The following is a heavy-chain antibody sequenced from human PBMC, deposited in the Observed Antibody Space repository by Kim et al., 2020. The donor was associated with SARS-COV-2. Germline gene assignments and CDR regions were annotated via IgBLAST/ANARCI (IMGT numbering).Heavy chain of an antibody. D-gene: IGHD6-19*01. CDR2: IKQDGSEK. CDR1: GFTFSSYW. CDR3: AREIAVAGSPPLAFDY. V-gene: IGHV3-7*01. Sequence: GGSLRLSCAASGFTFSSYWMSWVRQAPGKGLEWVANIKQDGSEKYYVDSVKGRFTISRDNAKNSLYLQMNSLRAEDTAVYYCAREIAVAGSPPLAFDYWGQGTLVTVSS. J-gene: IGHJ4*02.